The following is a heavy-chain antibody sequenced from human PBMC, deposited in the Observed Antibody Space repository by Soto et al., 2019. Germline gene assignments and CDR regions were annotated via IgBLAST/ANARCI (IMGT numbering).Heavy chain of an antibody. CDR1: GYSFTSYW. J-gene: IGHJ5*02. CDR3: ASSGSYYLDNWFDP. D-gene: IGHD1-26*01. CDR2: IDPSDSYT. V-gene: IGHV5-10-1*01. Sequence: LGESLKISCKGSGYSFTSYWISWVRQMPGKGLEWMGRIDPSDSYTNYSQSFQGHVTISADKSISTAYLQWSSLKASDTAMYYCASSGSYYLDNWFDPWGQGTQVTVSS.